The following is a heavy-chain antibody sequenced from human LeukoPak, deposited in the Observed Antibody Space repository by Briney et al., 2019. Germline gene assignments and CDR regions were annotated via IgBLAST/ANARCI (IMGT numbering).Heavy chain of an antibody. CDR1: GFTFSSYG. D-gene: IGHD3-10*01. CDR2: ISYDGSNK. Sequence: GRSLRLSCAASGFTFSSYGMNWVRQAPGKGLEWVAVISYDGSNKYYADSVKGRFTISRDNSKNTLYLQMSSLRAEDTAVYYCVKDINGSGSLWGQGTLVTVSS. J-gene: IGHJ4*02. V-gene: IGHV3-30*18. CDR3: VKDINGSGSL.